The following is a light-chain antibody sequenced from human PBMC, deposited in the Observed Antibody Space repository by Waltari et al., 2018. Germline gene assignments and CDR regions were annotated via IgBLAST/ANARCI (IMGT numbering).Light chain of an antibody. CDR1: SSDAGSYNL. Sequence: QSALTQPASVSGSPGQSITLPCPGTSSDAGSYNLSSWYQQHPGKAPKLVIYEVTKRPSGVSNRFSGSKSGNTASLTISGLQAEDEADYYCCSYAGSSTFYVFGTGTKVTVL. J-gene: IGLJ1*01. V-gene: IGLV2-23*02. CDR2: EVT. CDR3: CSYAGSSTFYV.